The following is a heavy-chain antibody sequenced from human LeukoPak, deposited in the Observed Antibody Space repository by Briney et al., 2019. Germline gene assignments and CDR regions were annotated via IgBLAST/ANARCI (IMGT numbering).Heavy chain of an antibody. Sequence: GGSLRLSCAASGFTFDDYAMHWVRQAPGKGLEWVSGISWNSGSIGYADSVKGRFTISRDNAKNSLYLQMNSLRAEDMALYYCAKDKSRWSSSSWYYFDYWGQGTLVTVSS. CDR2: ISWNSGSI. J-gene: IGHJ4*02. CDR3: AKDKSRWSSSSWYYFDY. V-gene: IGHV3-9*03. CDR1: GFTFDDYA. D-gene: IGHD6-6*01.